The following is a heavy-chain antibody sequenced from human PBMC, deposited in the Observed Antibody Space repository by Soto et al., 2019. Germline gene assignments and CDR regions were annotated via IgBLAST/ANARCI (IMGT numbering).Heavy chain of an antibody. CDR1: GGTFSIYA. CDR3: ASATPMVRAYYGMDV. V-gene: IGHV1-69*01. Sequence: QVQLVQSGAEVKTPGSSVKVSCKASGGTFSIYAISWVLQAPGQGREWLGGIIPIFGTANYAQKFQGRVTITADESTSTAYMELSSLRSEDTAVYYCASATPMVRAYYGMDVWGQGTTVTVSS. D-gene: IGHD3-10*01. J-gene: IGHJ6*02. CDR2: IIPIFGTA.